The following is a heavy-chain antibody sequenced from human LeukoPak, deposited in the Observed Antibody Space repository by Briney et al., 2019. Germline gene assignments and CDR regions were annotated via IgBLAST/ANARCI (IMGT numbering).Heavy chain of an antibody. J-gene: IGHJ5*02. Sequence: PGGSLRLSCAASGFTVSNNYMSWVRQAPGKGLEWVSFIYPAGTTSYADSVKGRFTISRDSSKNTLHLQMNSLRADDTAVYYCAREQAYWFGPWGQGSLVTVSS. CDR1: GFTVSNNY. V-gene: IGHV3-53*01. CDR2: IYPAGTT. CDR3: AREQAYWFGP.